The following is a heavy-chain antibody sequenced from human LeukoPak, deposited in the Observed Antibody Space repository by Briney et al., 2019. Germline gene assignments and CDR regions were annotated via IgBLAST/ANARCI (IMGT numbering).Heavy chain of an antibody. J-gene: IGHJ4*02. CDR1: GYTFTSYG. D-gene: IGHD6-19*01. Sequence: SVKVSCKASGYTFTSYGISWVRQAPGQGLEWMGWISAYNGNTNYAQKLQGRVTMTTDTSTSTAYMELRSLRSDDTAVYYCARDSVRQQWLYPADYWGQGTLATVSS. V-gene: IGHV1-18*01. CDR3: ARDSVRQQWLYPADY. CDR2: ISAYNGNT.